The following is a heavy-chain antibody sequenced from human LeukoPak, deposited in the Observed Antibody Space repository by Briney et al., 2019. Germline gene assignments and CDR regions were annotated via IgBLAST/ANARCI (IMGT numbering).Heavy chain of an antibody. CDR3: AREVVGATGEY. J-gene: IGHJ4*02. CDR2: ISSSSSYI. Sequence: GGSLRLSCAASGFTFSSYSMNWVRQAPGKGLEWVSSISSSSSYIYYADSVKGRFTISKDNAKNSLYLQMNSLRAEDTAVYYCAREVVGATGEYWGQGTLVTVSS. D-gene: IGHD1-26*01. CDR1: GFTFSSYS. V-gene: IGHV3-21*01.